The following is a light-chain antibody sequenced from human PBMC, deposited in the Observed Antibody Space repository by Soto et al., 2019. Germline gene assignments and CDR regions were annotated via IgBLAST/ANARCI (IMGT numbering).Light chain of an antibody. CDR3: SSYTSSSTYV. CDR2: EVN. V-gene: IGLV2-8*01. Sequence: QSVLTQPPSASGSPGQSVTISCTGTSSDVGNYDSVSWYQHHPGKAPQAVIYEVNKRPSGVPDRFSGSKSGNTASLTVSGLQAEDEGDYYCSSYTSSSTYVFGTGTKLTVL. CDR1: SSDVGNYDS. J-gene: IGLJ1*01.